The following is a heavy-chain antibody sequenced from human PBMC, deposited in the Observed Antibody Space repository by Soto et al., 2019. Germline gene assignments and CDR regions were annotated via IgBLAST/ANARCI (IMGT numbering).Heavy chain of an antibody. CDR3: ASAITIIVVVTGAYAFDI. D-gene: IGHD3-22*01. V-gene: IGHV4-30-4*01. Sequence: QVQLQESGPGLVKPSQTLSLTCTVSGGSISSGDYYWSWIRQPPGNGLEWIGYIYYSGSTYYNPSPKSLVTISVDTSKNRFSLKLSSVTAAETAVYYCASAITIIVVVTGAYAFDIWGQGTIVTVSA. J-gene: IGHJ3*02. CDR2: IYYSGST. CDR1: GGSISSGDYY.